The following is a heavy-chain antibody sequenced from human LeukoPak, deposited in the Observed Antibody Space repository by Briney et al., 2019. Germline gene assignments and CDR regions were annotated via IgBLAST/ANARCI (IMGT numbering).Heavy chain of an antibody. CDR1: GFTVSSNY. CDR3: ARVYIAEDY. Sequence: GGSLRLSCAASGFTVSSNYMSWVRQAPGKGLEWISYISDSGTTIYYADSVKGRFTISRDNAKNSLCLQMNSLRAEDTAVYYCARVYIAEDYWGQGTLVTISS. D-gene: IGHD2-15*01. V-gene: IGHV3-11*01. CDR2: ISDSGTTI. J-gene: IGHJ4*02.